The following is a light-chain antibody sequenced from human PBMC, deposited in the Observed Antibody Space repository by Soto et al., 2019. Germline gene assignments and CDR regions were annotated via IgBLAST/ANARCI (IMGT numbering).Light chain of an antibody. J-gene: IGLJ1*01. Sequence: QSVLTQPASVSGSPGQSITISCTGTSSDVGGYNYVSWYQQHPGKAPKLMIYDVSNRPSGVSNRFSGSKSGNTASLTISGLPADDEDDYCCSSSTSSSPDVFGTGTKLTVL. CDR1: SSDVGGYNY. CDR3: SSSTSSSPDV. CDR2: DVS. V-gene: IGLV2-14*01.